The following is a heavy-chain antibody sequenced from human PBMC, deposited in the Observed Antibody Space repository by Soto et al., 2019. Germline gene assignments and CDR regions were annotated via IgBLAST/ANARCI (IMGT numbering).Heavy chain of an antibody. D-gene: IGHD4-17*01. CDR1: GYTFRSHG. J-gene: IGHJ6*02. CDR3: ARLSYSDALDV. Sequence: QVQLVQSGAEVRTPGASVKISCKASGYTFRSHGVQWVRQAPGQRLEWVGWSNAGNGFTKYSQEFQDRVTITRDTAASTIYMELHSLTSDDTAVYYCARLSYSDALDVWGQGTTVTVSS. V-gene: IGHV1-3*02. CDR2: SNAGNGFT.